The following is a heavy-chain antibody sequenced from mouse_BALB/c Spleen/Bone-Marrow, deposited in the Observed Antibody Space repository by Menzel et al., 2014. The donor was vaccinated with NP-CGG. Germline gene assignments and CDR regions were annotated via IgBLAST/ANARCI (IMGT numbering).Heavy chain of an antibody. Sequence: EVHLVESGGGLVQPGGSRKLSCAASGITFRNFGMHWVRQAPEKGLEWVAYISSGSSTIYYADTLKGRFTISRDNPKNTLFLQMTSLRSEDTAMYYCARIGRARGYAMDYWGQGTSVTVSS. CDR2: ISSGSSTI. CDR3: ARIGRARGYAMDY. V-gene: IGHV5-17*02. D-gene: IGHD3-3*01. J-gene: IGHJ4*01. CDR1: GITFRNFG.